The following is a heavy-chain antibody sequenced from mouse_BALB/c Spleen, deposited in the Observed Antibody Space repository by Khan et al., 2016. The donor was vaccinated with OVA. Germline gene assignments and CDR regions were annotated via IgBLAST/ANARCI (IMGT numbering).Heavy chain of an antibody. CDR1: GFNIQDTY. V-gene: IGHV14-3*02. J-gene: IGHJ3*01. CDR2: IDPANGDT. D-gene: IGHD2-1*01. CDR3: ATRYGNPFAY. Sequence: EVQLQESGAEVVKPGASVKLSCTASGFNIQDTYIHWVNHRPEQGLEWMGRIDPANGDTQYDPKFQGKATITVDTSSNTASLQVSSLTSEDTAVYYCATRYGNPFAYWGQGTLVTVSA.